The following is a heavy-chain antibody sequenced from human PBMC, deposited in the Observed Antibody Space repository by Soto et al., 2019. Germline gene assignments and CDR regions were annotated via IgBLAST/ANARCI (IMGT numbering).Heavy chain of an antibody. V-gene: IGHV1-69*08. CDR3: ARPDFGDYWYFDL. CDR1: GGTFSSHT. J-gene: IGHJ2*01. D-gene: IGHD4-17*01. Sequence: QDQLVQSGAEVKKPGSSVKVSCTASGGTFSSHTFSWVRQAPGQGLEWMGRIIPALGTATYAQKFQGRVTITADESATTVYMELNCLRSEDTAVYYCARPDFGDYWYFDLWGRGTLVTVSS. CDR2: IIPALGTA.